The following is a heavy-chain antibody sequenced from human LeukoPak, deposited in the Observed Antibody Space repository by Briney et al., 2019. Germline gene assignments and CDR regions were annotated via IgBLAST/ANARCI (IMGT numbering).Heavy chain of an antibody. CDR2: IYYSGST. J-gene: IGHJ1*01. Sequence: PSETLSLTCTLSGGFISSSSYYWGWIRQPPGKGLEWIGDIYYSGSTYYNPALKSRVSMSIDTSKHQFSLELRSVAAADTALYYCARRRYYDSTGYLEWGQGTLVTVTS. V-gene: IGHV4-39*01. CDR3: ARRRYYDSTGYLE. CDR1: GGFISSSSYY. D-gene: IGHD3-22*01.